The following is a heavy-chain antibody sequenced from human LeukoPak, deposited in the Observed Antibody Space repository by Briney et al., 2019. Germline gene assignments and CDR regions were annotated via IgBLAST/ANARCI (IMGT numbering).Heavy chain of an antibody. V-gene: IGHV3-21*06. CDR1: GFNFGKYA. CDR3: TRDLLDYDVSTGLHHYYMDV. CDR2: INSGGSTS. Sequence: GGSLRLSCAASGFNFGKYAMQWVRQAPGKGPEWVSYINSGGSTSYYIDSMKGRIAISRDNAKNSLLLQMSSLRGEDTAVYYCTRDLLDYDVSTGLHHYYMDVWGQGTTVTVSS. J-gene: IGHJ6*02. D-gene: IGHD3-9*01.